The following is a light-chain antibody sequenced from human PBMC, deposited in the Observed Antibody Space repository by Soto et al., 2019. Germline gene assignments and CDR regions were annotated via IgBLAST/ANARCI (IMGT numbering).Light chain of an antibody. CDR3: QQYGSSPPET. Sequence: EIVLTQSPGTLSLSPGERATLSCRASQSVSSSDLAWYQQKPGQAPRLLIYGAYSRATGIPDRFSGSGSGTDFTLTISRLEPEDFAVYYCQQYGSSPPETCGQGTKVEIK. V-gene: IGKV3-20*01. CDR2: GAY. J-gene: IGKJ1*01. CDR1: QSVSSSD.